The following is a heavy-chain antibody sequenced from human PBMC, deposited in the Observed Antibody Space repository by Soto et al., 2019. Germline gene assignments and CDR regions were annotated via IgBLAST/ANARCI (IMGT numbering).Heavy chain of an antibody. CDR2: ITAASDTI. Sequence: EVQLVESGGGLAQPGGSLRLSCEAAGFTFSIYSMNWVRQAPGKGLEWVSYITAASDTIYYADSVKGRFTISRDNAKNSLYLQRNSLRDEDTAVYYCARHYTTSRVGAWFDPWGQGTLVTVS. D-gene: IGHD3-3*01. CDR1: GFTFSIYS. CDR3: ARHYTTSRVGAWFDP. J-gene: IGHJ5*02. V-gene: IGHV3-48*02.